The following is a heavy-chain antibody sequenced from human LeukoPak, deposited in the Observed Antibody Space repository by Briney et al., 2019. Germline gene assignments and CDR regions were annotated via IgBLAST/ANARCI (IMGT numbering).Heavy chain of an antibody. CDR3: AKTGDSSGIPQYFQH. CDR1: GFTFSDYY. Sequence: GGSLRLSCAASGFTFSDYYMSWIRQAPGKGLEWVSYISSSGSTIYYADSVKGRFTISRDNAKNSLYLQMNSLRAEDTAVYYCAKTGDSSGIPQYFQHWGQGTLVTVSS. D-gene: IGHD6-19*01. CDR2: ISSSGSTI. V-gene: IGHV3-11*01. J-gene: IGHJ1*01.